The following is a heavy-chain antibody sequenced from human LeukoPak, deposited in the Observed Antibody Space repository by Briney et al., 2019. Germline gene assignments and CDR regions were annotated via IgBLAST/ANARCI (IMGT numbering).Heavy chain of an antibody. CDR2: IIPIFGTA. CDR3: ARDREGVPAAIRAWFDP. Sequence: SVKVSCKASGGTSSSYVINWVRQAPGQGLEWMGGIIPIFGTANYAQKFQGRVTITADESTNTAYMELSSLRSEDTAVYYCARDREGVPAAIRAWFDPWGQGTLVTVSS. D-gene: IGHD2-2*02. V-gene: IGHV1-69*13. J-gene: IGHJ5*02. CDR1: GGTSSSYV.